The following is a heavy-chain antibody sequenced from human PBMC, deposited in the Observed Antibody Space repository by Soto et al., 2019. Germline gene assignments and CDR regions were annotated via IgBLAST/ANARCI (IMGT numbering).Heavy chain of an antibody. CDR3: ARDHYDFWSGQPLLDGMDV. CDR1: VGTFSSYA. V-gene: IGHV1-69*06. CDR2: IIPIFGTA. D-gene: IGHD3-3*01. J-gene: IGHJ6*02. Sequence: SVKVSCKASVGTFSSYAISWVRQAPGQGLEWMGGIIPIFGTANYAQKFQGRVTITADKSTSTAYMELSSLRSEDTAVYYCARDHYDFWSGQPLLDGMDVWGQGTTVTVSS.